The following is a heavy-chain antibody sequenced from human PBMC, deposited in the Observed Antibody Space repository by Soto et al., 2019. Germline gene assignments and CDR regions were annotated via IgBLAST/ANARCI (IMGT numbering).Heavy chain of an antibody. CDR2: ISYDGSNK. CDR1: GFTFTNYA. D-gene: IGHD6-13*01. Sequence: SLRLSCAASGFTFTNYALPWVRQAPGKGLEWVAVISYDGSNKYYADSVKGRFTISRDNSKNTLYLQMNSLRAEDTAVYYCARETAVGDYYGLDVWGQGTTVTVSS. CDR3: ARETAVGDYYGLDV. V-gene: IGHV3-30-3*01. J-gene: IGHJ6*02.